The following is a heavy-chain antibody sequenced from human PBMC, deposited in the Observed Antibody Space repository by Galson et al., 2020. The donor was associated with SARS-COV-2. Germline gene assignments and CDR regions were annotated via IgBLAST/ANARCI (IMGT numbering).Heavy chain of an antibody. CDR3: ATGTPGGHFYYYGSGSYGLRKYNWFDP. CDR1: GYTLTELS. J-gene: IGHJ5*02. V-gene: IGHV1-24*01. D-gene: IGHD3-10*01. CDR2: FDPEDGET. Sequence: ASVKVSCKVSGYTLTELSMHWVRQAPGKGLEWMGGFDPEDGETIYAQKFQGRVTMTEDTSTDTAYMELSSLRSEDTAVYYCATGTPGGHFYYYGSGSYGLRKYNWFDPWGQGTLVTVSS.